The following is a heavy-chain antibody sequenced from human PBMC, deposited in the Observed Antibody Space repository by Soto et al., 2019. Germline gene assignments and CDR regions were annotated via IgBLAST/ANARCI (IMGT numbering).Heavy chain of an antibody. V-gene: IGHV1-69*01. Sequence: QVQLVQSGAEVKKPGSSVKVSCKASGGTFSSYAISWVRQAPGQGLEWMGGIIPIFGTANYAQKFQGRVTIPADESTSTAYMEVSSLRSEDTAVYHCARLRYYYDSSGSKVYWFDPWGQGTLVTVSS. CDR2: IIPIFGTA. D-gene: IGHD3-22*01. CDR3: ARLRYYYDSSGSKVYWFDP. J-gene: IGHJ5*02. CDR1: GGTFSSYA.